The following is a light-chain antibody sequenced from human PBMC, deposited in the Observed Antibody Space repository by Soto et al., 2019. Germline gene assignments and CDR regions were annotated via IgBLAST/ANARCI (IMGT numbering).Light chain of an antibody. J-gene: IGLJ3*02. CDR2: EVT. V-gene: IGLV2-8*01. Sequence: QSVLTQPASVSGSPGQSITISCAGSSRDVGAYGHVSWYQHHPGKAPKFMIYEVTKRPSGVPDRFSGSKSGNTASLTVSGLLAEDEADYYCSSHAGINNVVFGGGTKLTVL. CDR1: SRDVGAYGH. CDR3: SSHAGINNVV.